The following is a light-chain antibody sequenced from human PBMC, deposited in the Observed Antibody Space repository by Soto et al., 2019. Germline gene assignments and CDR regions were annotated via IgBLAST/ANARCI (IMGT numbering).Light chain of an antibody. J-gene: IGLJ2*01. V-gene: IGLV2-14*01. CDR1: SSDVGGYNY. Sequence: QSALTQPASVSGSPGQSITISCTGTSSDVGGYNYVFWYQHHPGKAPKLMIYEVSNRPSGVSNRFSASKSGNTASLTISGLQAEDEADYFCTSYSSSNNFDVVFGGGTKVTVL. CDR2: EVS. CDR3: TSYSSSNNFDVV.